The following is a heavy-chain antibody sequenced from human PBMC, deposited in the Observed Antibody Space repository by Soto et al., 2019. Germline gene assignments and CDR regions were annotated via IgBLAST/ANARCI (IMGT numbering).Heavy chain of an antibody. CDR1: GGSISSSSYY. CDR3: ASRTRYYDILTGGNYYDFDY. J-gene: IGHJ4*02. D-gene: IGHD3-9*01. CDR2: IYYSGST. V-gene: IGHV4-39*01. Sequence: PSETLSLTCTVAGGSISSSSYYWGWIRQPPGKGLEWIGSIYYSGSTYYNPFLKSRVTISVDTSKNQFFLKLSSVTAADTAVYYCASRTRYYDILTGGNYYDFDYWGQGTLVTVSS.